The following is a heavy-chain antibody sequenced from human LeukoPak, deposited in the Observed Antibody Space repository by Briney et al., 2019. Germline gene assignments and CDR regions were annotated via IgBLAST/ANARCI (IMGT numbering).Heavy chain of an antibody. CDR2: IRGGGGST. CDR1: GFTFSAHA. V-gene: IGHV3-23*01. CDR3: ARDPNGDYIGAFDM. J-gene: IGHJ3*02. Sequence: QSGGSLRLSCTASGFTFSAHAMMWVRQAPGKGPEWVSAIRGGGGSTFYADSVKGGFTISRDNSKYTLFLQMNSLRAEDTAVYYCARDPNGDYIGAFDMWGPGTMVTVSS. D-gene: IGHD4-17*01.